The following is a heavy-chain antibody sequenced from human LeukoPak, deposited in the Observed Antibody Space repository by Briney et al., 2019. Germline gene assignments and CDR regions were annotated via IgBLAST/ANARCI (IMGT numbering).Heavy chain of an antibody. CDR3: ARDLRRIVVVVAATPGLWFDP. J-gene: IGHJ5*02. CDR1: GGTFSSYA. CDR2: IIPILGIA. Sequence: SVKVSCKASGGTFSSYAISWVRQPPGQGLEWMGRIIPILGIANYAQKFQGRVTITADKSTSTAYMELSSLRSEDTAVYYCARDLRRIVVVVAATPGLWFDPWGQGTLVTVSS. V-gene: IGHV1-69*04. D-gene: IGHD2-15*01.